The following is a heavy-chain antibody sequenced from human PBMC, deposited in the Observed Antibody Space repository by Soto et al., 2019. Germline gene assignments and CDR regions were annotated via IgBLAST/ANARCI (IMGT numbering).Heavy chain of an antibody. D-gene: IGHD6-13*01. Sequence: GGSLRLSCAASGFTFSSYWMSWVRQAPGKGLEWVANIKQDGSEKYYVDSVKGRFTISRNNAKNSLYLQMNSLRAEDTAVYYCASYWGYSRKFDYWGQGTLVTVSS. CDR3: ASYWGYSRKFDY. J-gene: IGHJ4*02. CDR2: IKQDGSEK. CDR1: GFTFSSYW. V-gene: IGHV3-7*05.